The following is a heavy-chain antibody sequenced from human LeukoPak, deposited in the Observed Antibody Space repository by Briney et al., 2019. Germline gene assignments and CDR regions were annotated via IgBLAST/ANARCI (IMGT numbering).Heavy chain of an antibody. CDR1: GGSISSYY. J-gene: IGHJ4*02. D-gene: IGHD2-2*02. V-gene: IGHV4-59*01. Sequence: SETLSLTCTVSGGSISSYYWSWIRQSPGKGLEWIGYIYYSGSTNYNPSLKSRVTISVDTSKNQFSLKLSSVTAADTAVYYCARGRYCSSTSCYISGQYYFDYWGQGTLVTVSS. CDR3: ARGRYCSSTSCYISGQYYFDY. CDR2: IYYSGST.